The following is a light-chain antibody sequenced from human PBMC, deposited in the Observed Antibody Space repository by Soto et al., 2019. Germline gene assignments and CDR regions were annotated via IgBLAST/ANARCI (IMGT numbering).Light chain of an antibody. V-gene: IGKV1-39*01. CDR3: QQSVSTPRT. J-gene: IGKJ1*01. CDR2: GAS. Sequence: DIQMTQSPSPLSASVGDRVTITCRASQSISTYLNWYQQKPGKAPKLLIYGASSLQSGVPSRFRGRGSGNAATLTISSLQPEYFATYYFQQSVSTPRTLGQGNKVEI. CDR1: QSISTY.